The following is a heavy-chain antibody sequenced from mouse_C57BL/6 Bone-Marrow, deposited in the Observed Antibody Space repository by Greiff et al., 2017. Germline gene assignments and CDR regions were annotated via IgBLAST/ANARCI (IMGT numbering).Heavy chain of an antibody. Sequence: EVQLQQSGPGLVKPSQSLSLTCSVTGYSITSGYYWNWIRQFPGNKREWMVYISYDGSNNSNQSLKNRISITRDPSKKQFLLKLNSVTTEDTATYYCARECTTVVPFAYWGQGTLVTVSA. CDR3: ARECTTVVPFAY. D-gene: IGHD1-1*01. J-gene: IGHJ3*01. CDR1: GYSITSGYY. V-gene: IGHV3-6*01. CDR2: ISYDGSN.